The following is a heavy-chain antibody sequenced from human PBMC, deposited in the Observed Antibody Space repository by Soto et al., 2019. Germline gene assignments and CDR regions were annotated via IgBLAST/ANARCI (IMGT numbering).Heavy chain of an antibody. Sequence: SETLSLTCAVYGGSFSGYYWSWIRQPPGKGLEWIGEINHSGSTNYNPSLKSRVTISVDTSKNQFSLKLSSVAAADTAVYYCARSIGMGLDFGGVIRQTYNWFDPWGPGTLVTVSS. V-gene: IGHV4-34*01. CDR3: ARSIGMGLDFGGVIRQTYNWFDP. CDR2: INHSGST. CDR1: GGSFSGYY. J-gene: IGHJ5*02. D-gene: IGHD3-3*01.